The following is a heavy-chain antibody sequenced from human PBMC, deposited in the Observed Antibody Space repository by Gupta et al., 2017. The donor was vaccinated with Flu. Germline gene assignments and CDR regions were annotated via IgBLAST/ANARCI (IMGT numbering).Heavy chain of an antibody. CDR2: VGAGGDRT. J-gene: IGHJ4*02. D-gene: IGHD6-13*01. CDR3: AKDRSGNPAIDY. CDR1: GLTFSDYA. Sequence: EVQLLESGGGVVQPGESLRLYCVVSGLTFSDYARTGVRQAPGKRLEWLSTVGAGGDRTYYADSVMGRFTISRDNSKNTIYLQMNSLGGDDTAVYFCAKDRSGNPAIDYWGQGALVTVSA. V-gene: IGHV3-23*01.